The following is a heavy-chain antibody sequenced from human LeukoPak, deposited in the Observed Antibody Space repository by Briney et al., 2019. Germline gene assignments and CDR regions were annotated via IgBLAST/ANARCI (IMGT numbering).Heavy chain of an antibody. J-gene: IGHJ6*03. Sequence: GGSLRLSCTASGFTFSSYPMHWVRQAPGKGLEWVSAISGSGGSTYYADPVKGRFTISSDNSKNTLYLQMNSLRAEDTAVYYCANPFSTPRSNYYLDVWGKGTTVTVSS. V-gene: IGHV3-23*01. CDR2: ISGSGGST. CDR3: ANPFSTPRSNYYLDV. CDR1: GFTFSSYP. D-gene: IGHD3-3*02.